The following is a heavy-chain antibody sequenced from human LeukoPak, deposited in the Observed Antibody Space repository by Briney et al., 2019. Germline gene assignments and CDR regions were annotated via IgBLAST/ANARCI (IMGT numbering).Heavy chain of an antibody. CDR2: ISHTGST. J-gene: IGHJ4*02. CDR1: GGSFSGYY. V-gene: IGHV4-34*01. Sequence: SETLSLTCAVYGGSFSGYYWTWIRQPPGMGLGWIGEISHTGSTTYNPSLKGRVTISVDTSKNQFSLKLNSVTAADAAVYYCASGQSGPRLKYWGQGTLVTVSS. CDR3: ASGQSGPRLKY. D-gene: IGHD5-24*01.